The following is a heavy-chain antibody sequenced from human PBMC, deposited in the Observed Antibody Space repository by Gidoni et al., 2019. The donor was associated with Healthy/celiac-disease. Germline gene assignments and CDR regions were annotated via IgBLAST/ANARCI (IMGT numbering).Heavy chain of an antibody. CDR3: AKEFITMVRGVIMPWFDP. CDR2: ISYDGSNK. J-gene: IGHJ5*02. CDR1: GFTFSSYG. V-gene: IGHV3-30*18. D-gene: IGHD3-10*01. Sequence: QVQLVESGGGVVQPGRSLRLSCAASGFTFSSYGMHWVRQAPGKGLEWVAVISYDGSNKYYADSVKGLFTISRDNSKNTLYLQMNSLRAEETAVYYCAKEFITMVRGVIMPWFDPWGQGTLVTVSS.